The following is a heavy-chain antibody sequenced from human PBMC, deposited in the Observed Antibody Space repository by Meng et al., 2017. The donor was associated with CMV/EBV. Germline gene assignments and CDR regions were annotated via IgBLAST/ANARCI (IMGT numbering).Heavy chain of an antibody. CDR3: ARLRIPARRVQYGLDA. CDR2: ILYSGNT. CDR1: GGPIRSGGYY. D-gene: IGHD6-6*01. Sequence: SETLSPTCTVSGGPIRSGGYYWAWIRQPPGKGLEWIGSILYSGNTYYKSSLKSRLIILVDTSKNQFSLRLSSVTAADTAVYYCARLRIPARRVQYGLDAWGQGTTVTVSS. V-gene: IGHV4-39*01. J-gene: IGHJ6*02.